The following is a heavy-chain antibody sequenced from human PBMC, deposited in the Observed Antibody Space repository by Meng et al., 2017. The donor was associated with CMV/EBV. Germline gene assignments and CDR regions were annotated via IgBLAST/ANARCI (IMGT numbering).Heavy chain of an antibody. D-gene: IGHD3-3*01. CDR2: INHSGSP. V-gene: IGHV4-34*01. J-gene: IGHJ5*02. CDR1: GGYVSGYY. CDR3: ARVWVRPAVLRFLKSVRFDP. Sequence: QVGHGLLSPVEYLSPACAVLGGYVSGYYLSWIRQPPGKGLEWIGEINHSGSPNYNPSLKSRVTISVDTSKNQFSLKLSSVTAADTAVYYCARVWVRPAVLRFLKSVRFDPWGQGTLVTVSS.